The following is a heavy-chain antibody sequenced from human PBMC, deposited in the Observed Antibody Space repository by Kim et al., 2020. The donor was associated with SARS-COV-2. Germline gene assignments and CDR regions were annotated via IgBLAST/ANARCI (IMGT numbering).Heavy chain of an antibody. J-gene: IGHJ4*02. CDR2: IYYSGST. V-gene: IGHV4-59*01. CDR1: GGSISSYY. CDR3: ARAYSGSYPGWFDY. D-gene: IGHD1-26*01. Sequence: SETLSLTCTVSGGSISSYYWSWIRQPPGKGLEWIGYIYYSGSTNYNPSLKSRVTISVDTSKNQFSLKLSSVTAADTAVYYCARAYSGSYPGWFDYWGQGTLVTVSS.